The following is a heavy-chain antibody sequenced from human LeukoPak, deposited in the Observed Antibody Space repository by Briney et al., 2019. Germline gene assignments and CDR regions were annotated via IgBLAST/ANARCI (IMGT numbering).Heavy chain of an antibody. D-gene: IGHD6-6*01. CDR3: ARASIPAMGNWFDP. Sequence: SETLSLTCTVSGGSISSYYWSWIRQPAGKGLEWIGEINHSGSTNYNPSLKSRVTISVDTSKNQFSLKLSSVTAADTAVYYCARASIPAMGNWFDPWGQGTLVTVSS. J-gene: IGHJ5*02. V-gene: IGHV4-34*01. CDR1: GGSISSYY. CDR2: INHSGST.